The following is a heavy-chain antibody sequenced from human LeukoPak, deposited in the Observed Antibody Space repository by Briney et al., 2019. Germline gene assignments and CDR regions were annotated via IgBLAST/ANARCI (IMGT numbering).Heavy chain of an antibody. Sequence: GGSLRLSCTASGFSITTNDMNWVRQAPGKGPEWVALIYISGITKYADSVQGRFTISRDNSKSTLYLQMNSLRADDTAVYYCAERSPPYWGQGTLVTVSS. CDR1: GFSITTND. J-gene: IGHJ4*02. V-gene: IGHV3-66*01. CDR3: AERSPPY. D-gene: IGHD1-1*01. CDR2: IYISGIT.